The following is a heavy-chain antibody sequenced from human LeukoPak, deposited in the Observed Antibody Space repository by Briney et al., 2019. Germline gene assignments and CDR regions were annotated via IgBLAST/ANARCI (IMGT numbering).Heavy chain of an antibody. CDR1: GFTFSSYW. Sequence: GGSLRLSCAASGFTFSSYWMHWVRQAPGKGLVWVSRINSDGSSTSYADSVKGRFTISRDNAKNTLYLQMNSLRAEDTAVYYCARGKAVAAPGGMDVWGKGTTVTVSS. V-gene: IGHV3-74*01. J-gene: IGHJ6*04. CDR3: ARGKAVAAPGGMDV. CDR2: INSDGSST. D-gene: IGHD6-19*01.